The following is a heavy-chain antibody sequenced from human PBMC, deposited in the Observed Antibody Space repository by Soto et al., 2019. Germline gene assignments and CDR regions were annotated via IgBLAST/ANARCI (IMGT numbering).Heavy chain of an antibody. CDR3: TTGEADIVATMRGYYYYYGMDV. V-gene: IGHV3-15*07. CDR1: GFTFSNAW. J-gene: IGHJ6*02. Sequence: GGSLRLSCAASGFTFSNAWMNWVRQAPGKGLEWVGRIKSKTDGGTTDYAAPVKGRFTISRDDSKNTLYLQMNSLKTEDTAVYYCTTGEADIVATMRGYYYYYGMDVWGQGTTVTVSS. D-gene: IGHD5-12*01. CDR2: IKSKTDGGTT.